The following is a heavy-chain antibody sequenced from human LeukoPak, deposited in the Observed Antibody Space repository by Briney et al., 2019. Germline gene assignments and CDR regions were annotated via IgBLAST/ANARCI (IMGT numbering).Heavy chain of an antibody. J-gene: IGHJ5*02. Sequence: SQTLSLTCTVSGRSISSGSYYWSWIRQPAGKGLEWMGRIYTSGSTNYNPSLKRRVTISVDTSKKQFSLKLSSVTAADTAVYYCAREKIAYYDNSGRGCFDPWGQGTLVTVSS. CDR3: AREKIAYYDNSGRGCFDP. CDR1: GRSISSGSYY. V-gene: IGHV4-61*02. D-gene: IGHD3-22*01. CDR2: IYTSGST.